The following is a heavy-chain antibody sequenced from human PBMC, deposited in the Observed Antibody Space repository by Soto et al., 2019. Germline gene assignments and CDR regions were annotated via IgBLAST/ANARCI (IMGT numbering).Heavy chain of an antibody. J-gene: IGHJ6*02. CDR2: ISYDGSNK. CDR1: GFTFSSYG. V-gene: IGHV3-30*18. Sequence: GGSLRLSCAASGFTFSSYGMHWVRQAPGKGLEWVAVISYDGSNKYYADSVKGRFTISRDNSKNTLYLQMNSLRAEDTAVYYCAKESANQPKYSYGYNYYYYGMDVWGQGTTVTVSS. CDR3: AKESANQPKYSYGYNYYYYGMDV. D-gene: IGHD5-18*01.